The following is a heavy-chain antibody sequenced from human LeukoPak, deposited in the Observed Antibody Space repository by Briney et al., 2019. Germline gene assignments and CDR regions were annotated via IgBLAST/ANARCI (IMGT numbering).Heavy chain of an antibody. D-gene: IGHD3-10*01. CDR1: GGSINGYY. Sequence: SETLSLTCTVSGGSINGYYWSWIRQPPGKGLDWIWYVYYTGSTNYNPSLKSRVTISVDTSRNQFSLNLTSVTAADTAMYYCATLGFSRGNAFDIWGQGTLVTVSS. CDR2: VYYTGST. CDR3: ATLGFSRGNAFDI. V-gene: IGHV4-59*01. J-gene: IGHJ3*02.